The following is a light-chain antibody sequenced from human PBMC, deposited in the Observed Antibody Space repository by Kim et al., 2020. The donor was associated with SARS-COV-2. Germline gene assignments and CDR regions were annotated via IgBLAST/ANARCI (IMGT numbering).Light chain of an antibody. V-gene: IGKV1-9*01. CDR1: QGIDNF. CDR3: QQLHSFPYS. Sequence: ASVGDRVTIACRASQGIDNFLAWYQQRPGKAPYRLIYAASTLQSGVPSRFRGSGSGTEFTLTISSLQPEDFATYYCQQLHSFPYSFGQGTKVDIK. J-gene: IGKJ2*03. CDR2: AAS.